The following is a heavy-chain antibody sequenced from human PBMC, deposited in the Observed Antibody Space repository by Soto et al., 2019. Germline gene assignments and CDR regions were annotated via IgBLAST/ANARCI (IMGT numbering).Heavy chain of an antibody. CDR1: GGSVSSGSYY. J-gene: IGHJ4*02. CDR3: ARGYSSSSDY. V-gene: IGHV4-61*01. CDR2: IYYSGST. Sequence: SETLSLTCTVPGGSVSSGSYYWSWIRQPPGKGLEWIGYIYYSGSTNYNPSLKSRVTISVDTSKNQFSLKLSSVTAADTAVYYCARGYSSSSDYWGQGTLVTVSS. D-gene: IGHD6-6*01.